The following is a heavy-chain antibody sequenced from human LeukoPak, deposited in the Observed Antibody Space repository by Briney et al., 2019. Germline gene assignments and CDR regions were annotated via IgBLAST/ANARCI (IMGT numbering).Heavy chain of an antibody. V-gene: IGHV3-21*01. CDR2: ITSSGSYI. CDR3: ARDTYSGSYSDYYYYYMDV. J-gene: IGHJ6*03. D-gene: IGHD1-26*01. Sequence: GGSLRLSCAASGFTFSSYAMSWVRQAPGKGLEWVSSITSSGSYIYYADSVKGRFTISRDNAKNSLYLQLNSLRAEDTAVYYCARDTYSGSYSDYYYYYMDVWGKGTTVTVSS. CDR1: GFTFSSYA.